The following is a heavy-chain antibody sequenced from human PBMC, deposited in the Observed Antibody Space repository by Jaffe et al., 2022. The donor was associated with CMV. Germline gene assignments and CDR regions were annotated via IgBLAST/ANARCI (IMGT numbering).Heavy chain of an antibody. V-gene: IGHV3-74*01. J-gene: IGHJ6*02. CDR2: INGDGSSI. Sequence: EVELVESGGGLVQPGGSLRLSCAASGFSLIGYWMHWVRQVPGKGLVWVSYINGDGSSIIYAESVKGRFTISRDNAENTVYLQMNTLRAEDTAVYFCARDKFRGMDVWGRGTTVTVSS. CDR3: ARDKFRGMDV. CDR1: GFSLIGYW.